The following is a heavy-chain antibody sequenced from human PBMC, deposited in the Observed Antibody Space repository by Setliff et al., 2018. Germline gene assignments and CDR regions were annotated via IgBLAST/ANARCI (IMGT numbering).Heavy chain of an antibody. CDR3: ARDRKEIVVKPPAASLDY. J-gene: IGHJ4*02. D-gene: IGHD2-2*01. V-gene: IGHV1-46*01. Sequence: ASVKVSCKASGYTLTKYYMHWVRQAPGQGLEWMGIINPTGGGTIYAQKFQGRVTMTTDTSTTTAYMEVRSLRSDDTDVYYCARDRKEIVVKPPAASLDYWGQGTQVTVSS. CDR1: GYTLTKYY. CDR2: INPTGGGT.